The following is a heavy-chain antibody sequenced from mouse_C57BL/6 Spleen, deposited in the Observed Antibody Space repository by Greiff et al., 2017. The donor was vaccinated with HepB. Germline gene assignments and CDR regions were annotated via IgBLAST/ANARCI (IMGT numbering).Heavy chain of an antibody. V-gene: IGHV1-15*01. CDR3: TRKHYYGSSSIFDY. CDR2: IDPETGGT. CDR1: GYTFTDYE. D-gene: IGHD1-1*01. J-gene: IGHJ2*01. Sequence: QVHVKQSGAELVRPGASVTLSCKASGYTFTDYEMHWVKQTPVHGLEWIGAIDPETGGTAYNQKFKGKAILTADKSSSTAYMELRSLTSEDSAVYYCTRKHYYGSSSIFDYWGQGTTLTVSS.